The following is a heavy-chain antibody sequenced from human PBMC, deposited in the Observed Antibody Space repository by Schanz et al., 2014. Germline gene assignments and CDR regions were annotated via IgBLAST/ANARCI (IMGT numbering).Heavy chain of an antibody. CDR2: INPSSGTT. CDR1: GYTVSALA. J-gene: IGHJ4*02. D-gene: IGHD6-13*01. V-gene: IGHV1-46*03. CDR3: ARDGEAAAGCDY. Sequence: QVQLLQSGSEVKKPGASVKVSCEISGYTVSALAMHWVRQAPGQGLEWMGKINPSSGTTRIAQNFQGRLTVTRDTSTSTVYMELSSLRSEDTAVYYCARDGEAAAGCDYWGQGTLVTVSS.